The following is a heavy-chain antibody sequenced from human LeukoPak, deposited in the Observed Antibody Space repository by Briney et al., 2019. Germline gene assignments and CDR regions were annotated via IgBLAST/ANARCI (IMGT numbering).Heavy chain of an antibody. CDR2: ISSSSSYI. D-gene: IGHD6-19*01. V-gene: IGHV3-21*01. Sequence: GGSLRLSCAASGFTFSSYSMNWVRQAPGKGLEWVSSISSSSSYIYYADSVKGRFTISRDNAKNSLYLQMNSLRAEDTAVYYCARDVPRPGIAVAGDFDYWGQGTLVTVSS. CDR3: ARDVPRPGIAVAGDFDY. J-gene: IGHJ4*02. CDR1: GFTFSSYS.